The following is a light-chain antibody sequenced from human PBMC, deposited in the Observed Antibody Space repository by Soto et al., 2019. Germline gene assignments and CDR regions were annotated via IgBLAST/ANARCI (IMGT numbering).Light chain of an antibody. J-gene: IGLJ3*02. CDR3: SSHTSSGARV. Sequence: QSALTQPASVSGSPGQSITVSCAGTDSDVGRYNSVSWYQQHPGKAPKLIIYDVSNRPSGVSNRFSGSKSGNTASLTISGLQAEDEAFYHCSSHTSSGARVFGGGTKLTVL. V-gene: IGLV2-14*03. CDR2: DVS. CDR1: DSDVGRYNS.